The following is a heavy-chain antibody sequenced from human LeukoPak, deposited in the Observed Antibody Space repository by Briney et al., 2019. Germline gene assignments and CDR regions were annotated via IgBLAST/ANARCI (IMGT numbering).Heavy chain of an antibody. J-gene: IGHJ5*02. CDR1: GFTFSSYG. D-gene: IGHD3-22*01. Sequence: GGSLRLSCAASGFTFSSYGMHWVRQAPGKGLEWVAFIRYDGSNKYYADSVKGRFTISRDNSKNTLYLQMNSLRAEDTAVYYCAKDAGSYYDSSGYYFWFDPSGQGTLVTVSS. CDR3: AKDAGSYYDSSGYYFWFDP. CDR2: IRYDGSNK. V-gene: IGHV3-30*02.